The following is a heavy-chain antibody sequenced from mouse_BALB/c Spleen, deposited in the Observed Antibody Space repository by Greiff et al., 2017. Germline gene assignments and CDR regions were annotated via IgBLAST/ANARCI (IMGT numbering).Heavy chain of an antibody. J-gene: IGHJ4*01. CDR2: ISDGGSYT. D-gene: IGHD2-14*01. V-gene: IGHV5-4*02. CDR1: GFTFSDYY. CDR3: AREEVRRNYAMDY. Sequence: EVQGVESGGGLVKPGGSLKLSCAASGFTFSDYYMYWVRQTPEKRLEWVATISDGGSYTYYPDSVKGRFTISRDNANNLYLQMSSLKSEDTAMYYCAREEVRRNYAMDYWGQGTSVTVSS.